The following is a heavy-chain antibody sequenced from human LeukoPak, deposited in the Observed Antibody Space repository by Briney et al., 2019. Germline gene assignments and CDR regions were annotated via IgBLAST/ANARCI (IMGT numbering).Heavy chain of an antibody. CDR3: ARFDQDWGTFDY. CDR2: INPSSGGT. V-gene: IGHV1-2*02. CDR1: GYTFTGYY. D-gene: IGHD7-27*01. Sequence: ASMKVSCKASGYTFTGYYIHWLRQAPGQGLEWMGFINPSSGGTNYAQKFQGRVTMTRDTSISTAYMELSSLTSDDTAVYYCARFDQDWGTFDYWGQGTVVTVSS. J-gene: IGHJ4*02.